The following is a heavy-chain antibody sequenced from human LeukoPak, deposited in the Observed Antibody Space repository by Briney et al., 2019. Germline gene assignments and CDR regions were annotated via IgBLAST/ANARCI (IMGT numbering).Heavy chain of an antibody. V-gene: IGHV4-59*11. CDR1: DDSFSSHY. CDR3: ARDLVTVTKGFDI. CDR2: ISYIGST. Sequence: SETLSLTCAVSDDSFSSHYWTWIRQPPGKGLEWIGYISYIGSTNYNPSLKSRVTTSIDTSKNQFSLKLSSVTAADTAVYYCARDLVTVTKGFDIWGQGTMVSVSS. D-gene: IGHD4-17*01. J-gene: IGHJ3*02.